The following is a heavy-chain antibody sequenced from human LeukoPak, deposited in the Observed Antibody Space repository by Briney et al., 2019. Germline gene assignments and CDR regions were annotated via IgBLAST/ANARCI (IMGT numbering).Heavy chain of an antibody. CDR2: ISYDGSNK. V-gene: IGHV3-30*04. CDR3: ARVVVVAASRWFDY. D-gene: IGHD2-15*01. J-gene: IGHJ4*02. CDR1: GFTFSSYA. Sequence: GGSLRLSCAASGFTFSSYAMHWVRQAPGKGLEWVAVISYDGSNKHYADSVKGRFTISRDNSKNTLYLQMNSLRAEDTAVYYCARVVVVAASRWFDYWGQGTLVTVSS.